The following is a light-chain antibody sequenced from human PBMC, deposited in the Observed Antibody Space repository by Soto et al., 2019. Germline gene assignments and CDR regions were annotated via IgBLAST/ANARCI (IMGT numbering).Light chain of an antibody. J-gene: IGKJ1*01. V-gene: IGKV1-9*01. CDR1: QGIGSY. Sequence: DVQLTQSPSFLSTSVGDRVTITCRASQGIGSYLAWYQQKPGKAPKFLICLASTLQSGVPSRFSGSGSVTEFNLTISNLQPEDFATYYCQQLNSYPRTFGQGTKVEI. CDR3: QQLNSYPRT. CDR2: LAS.